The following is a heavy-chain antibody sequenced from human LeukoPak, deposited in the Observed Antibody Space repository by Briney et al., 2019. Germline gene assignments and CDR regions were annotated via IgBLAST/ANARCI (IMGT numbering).Heavy chain of an antibody. V-gene: IGHV4-34*01. D-gene: IGHD6-13*01. J-gene: IGHJ3*02. CDR2: INHSGST. CDR1: GGSFSGYY. CDR3: ASGSEQDDAFDI. Sequence: PSETLSLTCAVYGGSFSGYYRSWIRQPPGKGLEWIGEINHSGSTNYNPSLKSRVTISVDTSKNQFSLKLSSVTAADTAVYYCASGSEQDDAFDIWGQGTMVTVSS.